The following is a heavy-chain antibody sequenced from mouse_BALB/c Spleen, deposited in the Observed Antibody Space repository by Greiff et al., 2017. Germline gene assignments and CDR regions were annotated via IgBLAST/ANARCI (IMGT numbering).Heavy chain of an antibody. Sequence: VKLQESGPGLVAPSQSLSITCTVSGFSLTGYGVNWVRQTPGKGLEWLGMIWGDGSTDYNSALKSRVSISKDNSKSQVFLKMNSLQTNDTARYYCARVGNYGCAMDYWGQGTTVTVSS. D-gene: IGHD2-1*01. CDR2: IWGDGST. CDR1: GFSLTGYG. CDR3: ARVGNYGCAMDY. V-gene: IGHV2-6-7*01. J-gene: IGHJ4*01.